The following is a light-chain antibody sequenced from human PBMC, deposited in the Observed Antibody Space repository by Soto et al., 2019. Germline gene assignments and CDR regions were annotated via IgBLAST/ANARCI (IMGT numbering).Light chain of an antibody. CDR1: SSDVGSYNL. Sequence: QSALTQPASVSGSPGQSITISCTGTSSDVGSYNLVSWYQQHPGKAPKLMIYEGSKRPSGVSYRFSGSKSGNTASLTISGLQAADEADYYCCSYAGSSTFRVLFGGGTKLTVL. V-gene: IGLV2-23*01. J-gene: IGLJ2*01. CDR3: CSYAGSSTFRVL. CDR2: EGS.